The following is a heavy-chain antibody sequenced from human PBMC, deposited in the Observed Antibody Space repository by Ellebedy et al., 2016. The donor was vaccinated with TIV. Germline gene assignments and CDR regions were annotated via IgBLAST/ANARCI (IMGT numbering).Heavy chain of an antibody. D-gene: IGHD3-10*01. CDR3: ARGGYYYGSGSYFDY. J-gene: IGHJ4*02. CDR2: IYYSGST. V-gene: IGHV4-39*07. Sequence: SETLSLTXTVSGGSISSSSYYWGWIRQPPGKGLEWIGSIYYSGSTYYNPSLKSRVTISVDTSKNQFSLKLSSVTAADTAVYYCARGGYYYGSGSYFDYWGQGTLVTVSS. CDR1: GGSISSSSYY.